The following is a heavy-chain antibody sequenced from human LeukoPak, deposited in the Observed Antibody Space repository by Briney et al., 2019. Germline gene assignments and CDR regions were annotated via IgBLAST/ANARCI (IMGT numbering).Heavy chain of an antibody. V-gene: IGHV3-21*01. CDR2: ISSSSSYI. CDR1: GFTFSSYS. CDR3: ARDTGSIVVVPAPRRGMDV. D-gene: IGHD2-2*01. Sequence: GGSLRLSCAASGFTFSSYSMNWVRQAPGKGLEWVSSISSSSSYIYYADSVKGRFTVSRDNAKNSLYLQMNSLRAEDTAVYYCARDTGSIVVVPAPRRGMDVWGQGTTVTVSS. J-gene: IGHJ6*02.